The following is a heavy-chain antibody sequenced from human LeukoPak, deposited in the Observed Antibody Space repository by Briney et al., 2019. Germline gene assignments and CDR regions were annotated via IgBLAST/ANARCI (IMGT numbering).Heavy chain of an antibody. V-gene: IGHV3-53*01. Sequence: GGTLRLSCAASGFTFSTYAMSWVRQPPGKGLEWVSVIYAGGNTYYADSVKGRFTISRDTSKNTVYLQMNTLRAEDTAVYYCAREAYSDSSGSATPYWGQGTLVTVSS. D-gene: IGHD3-22*01. CDR3: AREAYSDSSGSATPY. CDR1: GFTFSTYA. CDR2: IYAGGNT. J-gene: IGHJ4*02.